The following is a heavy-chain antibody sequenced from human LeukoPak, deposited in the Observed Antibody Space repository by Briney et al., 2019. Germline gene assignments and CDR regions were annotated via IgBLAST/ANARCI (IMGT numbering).Heavy chain of an antibody. V-gene: IGHV4-61*02. CDR1: GGSISSGSYY. CDR2: IYTSGST. D-gene: IGHD2-2*01. CDR3: ARGPSGIVVVPAAPGPVDY. Sequence: PSQTLSLTCTVSGGSISSGSYYWSWIRQPAGKGLEWIGRIYTSGSTNYNPSLKSRVTISVDTSKNQFSLKLSSVTAADTAVYYCARGPSGIVVVPAAPGPVDYWGQGTLVTASS. J-gene: IGHJ4*02.